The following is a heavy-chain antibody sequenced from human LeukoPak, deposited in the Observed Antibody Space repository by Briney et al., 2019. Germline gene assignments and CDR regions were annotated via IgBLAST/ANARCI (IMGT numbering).Heavy chain of an antibody. J-gene: IGHJ4*02. CDR3: ARAWDGDYPPAFDY. D-gene: IGHD4-17*01. Sequence: PSETLSLTCTVSGGSISSYYWSWIRQPPGKGLEWIGYIYYSGSTNYNPSLKSRVTISVDTSKNQFSLKLSSVTAADTAVYYCARAWDGDYPPAFDYWGQGTLVTASS. CDR1: GGSISSYY. CDR2: IYYSGST. V-gene: IGHV4-59*01.